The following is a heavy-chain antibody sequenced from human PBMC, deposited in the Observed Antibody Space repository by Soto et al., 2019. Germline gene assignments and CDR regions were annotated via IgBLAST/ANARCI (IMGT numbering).Heavy chain of an antibody. CDR1: GYSFSNYY. V-gene: IGHV1-46*03. CDR2: INPSVGST. D-gene: IGHD1-7*01. CDR3: VREFGNSHFDY. Sequence: ASVKVSCKTPGYSFSNYYMNWVRQAPGQGLEWMGIINPSVGSTVYAQNFQGRVTMTRDTSTSTVYMELSSLRSDDTAVYYCVREFGNSHFDYWGHGTPVTVS. J-gene: IGHJ4*01.